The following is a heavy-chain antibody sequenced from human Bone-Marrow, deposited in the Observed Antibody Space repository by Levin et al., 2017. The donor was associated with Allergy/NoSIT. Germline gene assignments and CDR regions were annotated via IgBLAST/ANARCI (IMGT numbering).Heavy chain of an antibody. CDR3: AVKYRYFYMDV. CDR1: GYTFINYA. CDR2: INTNTGNP. V-gene: IGHV7-4-1*02. J-gene: IGHJ6*03. Sequence: VASVKVSCKASGYTFINYALNWVRQAPGQGLEWMGQINTNTGNPMYAQGFTGRFVFSLDTSVSTAYLQINNLEAADTAVYYCAVKYRYFYMDVWGRGTTVTVSS. D-gene: IGHD2-2*01.